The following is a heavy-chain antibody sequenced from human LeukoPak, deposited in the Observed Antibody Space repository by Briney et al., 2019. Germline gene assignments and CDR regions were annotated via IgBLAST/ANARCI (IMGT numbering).Heavy chain of an antibody. Sequence: GGSLRLSCAASGFTFSNYAMTWVRQAPGKGLEWVSSISNTGERTYYAASVRGRFTISRDTSRSTLYLQMNSLRAEDAAVYYCAKAPVTSCRGAFCYPFDYWGQGTLVTVSS. CDR2: ISNTGERT. D-gene: IGHD2-15*01. J-gene: IGHJ4*02. CDR1: GFTFSNYA. V-gene: IGHV3-23*01. CDR3: AKAPVTSCRGAFCYPFDY.